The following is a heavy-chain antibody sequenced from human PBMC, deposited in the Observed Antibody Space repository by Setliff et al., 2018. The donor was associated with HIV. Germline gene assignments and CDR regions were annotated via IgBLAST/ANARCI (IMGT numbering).Heavy chain of an antibody. CDR2: IHYSGST. V-gene: IGHV4-59*11. CDR1: GGSISSHY. Sequence: SETLSLTCTVSGGSISSHYWSWIRQPPGKRLEWIGYIHYSGSTNYNPSLKSRVTISVDTSKNQFSLKLSSVTAADTAVYYCARDSPNANFGVVISDVWGQGTTVTVSS. D-gene: IGHD3-3*01. J-gene: IGHJ6*02. CDR3: ARDSPNANFGVVISDV.